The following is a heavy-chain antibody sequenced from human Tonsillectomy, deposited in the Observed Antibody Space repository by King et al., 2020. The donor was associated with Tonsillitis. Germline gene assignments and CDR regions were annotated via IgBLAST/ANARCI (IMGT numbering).Heavy chain of an antibody. D-gene: IGHD3-10*01. J-gene: IGHJ2*01. V-gene: IGHV4-34*01. Sequence: VQLQQWGAGLLKPSETLSLTCAVYGGSFSDYYWSWIRQPPGKGLEWIGDINHSGSTNYNPSLKSRVTISVDTSKNQFSLKLSSVTAADTAVYYCARRSGMVRQVAYWSFDLWGRGTLVTVSS. CDR3: ARRSGMVRQVAYWSFDL. CDR1: GGSFSDYY. CDR2: INHSGST.